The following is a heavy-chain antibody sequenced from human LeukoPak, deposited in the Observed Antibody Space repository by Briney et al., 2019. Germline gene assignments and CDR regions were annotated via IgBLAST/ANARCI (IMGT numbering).Heavy chain of an antibody. Sequence: PSETLSLTCAVYGGSFSGYYWSWIRQPPGKGLEWIGEINHSGSTNYNPSLKSRVTISADTSKNQFSLKLSSVTAADTAVYYCARLAGYGGLAWFDPWGQGTLATVSS. CDR2: INHSGST. CDR3: ARLAGYGGLAWFDP. V-gene: IGHV4-34*01. J-gene: IGHJ5*02. D-gene: IGHD5-12*01. CDR1: GGSFSGYY.